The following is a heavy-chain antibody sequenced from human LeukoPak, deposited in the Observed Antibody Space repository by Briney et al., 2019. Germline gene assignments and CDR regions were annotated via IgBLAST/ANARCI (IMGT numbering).Heavy chain of an antibody. V-gene: IGHV1-2*02. Sequence: ASVKVSCKASGYTFTGYYMHWVRQAPGQGLEWMGWINPNSGGTNYAQKFRGRVTMTRDTSISTAYMELSRLRSDDTAVYYCARERRMTTVSRYYYYMDVWGKGTTVTVSS. CDR3: ARERRMTTVSRYYYYMDV. D-gene: IGHD4-11*01. J-gene: IGHJ6*03. CDR1: GYTFTGYY. CDR2: INPNSGGT.